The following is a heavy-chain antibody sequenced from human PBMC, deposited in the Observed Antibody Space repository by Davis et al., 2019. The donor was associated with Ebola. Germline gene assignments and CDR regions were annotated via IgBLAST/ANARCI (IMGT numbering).Heavy chain of an antibody. CDR2: IIPIFGAV. Sequence: SVKVSCKTSGSTLSNSAISWVRQAPGQGLEWMRGIIPIFGAVSYAQKFQGRVTITADASTSTDYMELSSLRSEDTAVYYCTRDYYDSSGYPSRYFDLWGRGTLVTVSS. J-gene: IGHJ2*01. CDR1: GSTLSNSA. V-gene: IGHV1-69*13. CDR3: TRDYYDSSGYPSRYFDL. D-gene: IGHD3-22*01.